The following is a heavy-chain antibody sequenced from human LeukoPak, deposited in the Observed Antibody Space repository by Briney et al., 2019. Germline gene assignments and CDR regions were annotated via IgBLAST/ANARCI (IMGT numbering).Heavy chain of an antibody. D-gene: IGHD6-13*01. CDR1: GGSISSSSYY. V-gene: IGHV4-39*07. J-gene: IGHJ4*02. CDR3: ARGRFGIAAAGTDFDY. Sequence: SETLSLTCTVSGGSISSSSYYWSWIRQPPGKGLEWIGEINHSGSTNYNPSLQSRVTMSVDTSTNQISLKMTSVTAADTAVYYCARGRFGIAAAGTDFDYWGQGTLVTVSS. CDR2: INHSGST.